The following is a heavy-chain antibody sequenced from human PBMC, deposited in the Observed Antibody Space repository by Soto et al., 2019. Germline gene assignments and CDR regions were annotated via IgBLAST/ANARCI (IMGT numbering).Heavy chain of an antibody. J-gene: IGHJ5*02. CDR2: ISSFGTTI. CDR3: AREYYDILTGLNWFDP. V-gene: IGHV3-11*01. Sequence: GGSLRLSCAASGFTFSDYYMSWIRQAPGKGLEWVSYISSFGTTIHHADSVKGRFTISRDNAKNSLYLQMNSLRADDAAVYYCAREYYDILTGLNWFDPWGQGTLVTVSS. D-gene: IGHD3-9*01. CDR1: GFTFSDYY.